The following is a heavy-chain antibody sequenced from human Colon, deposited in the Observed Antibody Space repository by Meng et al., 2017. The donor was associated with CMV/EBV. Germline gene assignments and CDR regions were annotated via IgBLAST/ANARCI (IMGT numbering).Heavy chain of an antibody. CDR2: IIPIFGTA. Sequence: SVKVSCKASGGTFSSYAISWVRQAPGQGLEWMGGIIPIFGTANYAQKFQGRVTITTDESTSTAYMELSSLRSEDTAVYYCARKAHSYGSNWFDPWGQGTLVTVSS. V-gene: IGHV1-69*05. CDR3: ARKAHSYGSNWFDP. J-gene: IGHJ5*02. CDR1: GGTFSSYA. D-gene: IGHD5-18*01.